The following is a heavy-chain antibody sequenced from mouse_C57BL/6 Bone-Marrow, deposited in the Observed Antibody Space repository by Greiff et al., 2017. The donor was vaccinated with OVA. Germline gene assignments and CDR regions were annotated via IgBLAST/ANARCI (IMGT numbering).Heavy chain of an antibody. V-gene: IGHV14-2*01. D-gene: IGHD1-1*01. J-gene: IGHJ3*01. CDR1: GFTINDYY. CDR3: AGPLCDYYVKFAD. CDR2: IDPEDGET. Sequence: EVQLQQSGAELVKPGASVKLSCTASGFTINDYYMHWVKQRTEQGLEWIGRIDPEDGETKYDPKFQGKATITADTSSNTAYLQLSSLTSEDTADYYSAGPLCDYYVKFADWGQGTMVTVSA.